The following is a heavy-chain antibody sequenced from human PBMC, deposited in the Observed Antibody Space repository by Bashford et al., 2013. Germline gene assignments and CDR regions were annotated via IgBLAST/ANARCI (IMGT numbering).Heavy chain of an antibody. J-gene: IGHJ6*03. CDR2: IYWDDDK. CDR1: GFSLTPKGVG. CDR3: VHCHGINMGEHYFYYYMDV. Sequence: SGPTLVKPTQALTLTCTFSGFSLTPKGVGVGWVRQTPGKALEWLGLIYWDDDKRYGPSLKNRGFITRDTSGMQVLLTMTNMDSVDTGTYYCVHCHGINMGEHYFYYYMDVWGEGATVTVSS. D-gene: IGHD3-16*01. V-gene: IGHV2-5*05.